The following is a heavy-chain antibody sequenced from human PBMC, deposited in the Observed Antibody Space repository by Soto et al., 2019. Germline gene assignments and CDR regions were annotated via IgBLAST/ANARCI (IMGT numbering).Heavy chain of an antibody. CDR2: IIPIFGTA. D-gene: IGHD6-19*01. CDR1: GGTFSSYA. CDR3: AREHQYSSGWYLPAY. V-gene: IGHV1-69*06. J-gene: IGHJ4*02. Sequence: SVKVSCKASGGTFSSYAISWVRQAPGQGLEWMGGIIPIFGTANYAQKFQGRVTITADNSKNTVYLQMNSLRAEDTAVYYCAREHQYSSGWYLPAYWGQGTLVTVS.